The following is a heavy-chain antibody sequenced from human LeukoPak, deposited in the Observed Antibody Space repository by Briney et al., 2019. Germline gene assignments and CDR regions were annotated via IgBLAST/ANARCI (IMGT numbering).Heavy chain of an antibody. CDR2: IKQDGSEK. CDR1: GFTFSTYW. Sequence: GSLRLSCAASGFTFSTYWMNWVRQAPGKGLEWVANIKQDGSEKYYVDSVKGRFTLSRDSAKNSLYLQMNSLRAEDTAVYARAECSNWYFDLWGRGTLVTVSS. V-gene: IGHV3-7*03. D-gene: IGHD3-3*01. CDR3: AECSNWYFDL. J-gene: IGHJ2*01.